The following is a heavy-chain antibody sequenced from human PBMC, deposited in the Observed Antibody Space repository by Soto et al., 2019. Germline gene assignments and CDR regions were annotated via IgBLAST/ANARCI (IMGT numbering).Heavy chain of an antibody. CDR2: TSSDGSIE. CDR1: GCTLSNHG. Sequence: PEGSLRLSCAASGCTLSNHGMQWIRQAPGKGLEWVAVTSSDGSIEHYADSVKGRFTISRDNSKNALYLQMNSLRGEDTAMYYCAKETGQRGSSYGAYFDYWGQGTLVTVSS. D-gene: IGHD5-18*01. V-gene: IGHV3-30*18. J-gene: IGHJ4*02. CDR3: AKETGQRGSSYGAYFDY.